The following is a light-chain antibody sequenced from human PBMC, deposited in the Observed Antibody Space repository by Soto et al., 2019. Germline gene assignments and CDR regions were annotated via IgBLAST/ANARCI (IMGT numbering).Light chain of an antibody. CDR3: QQYKSYPYT. CDR2: KAS. J-gene: IGKJ2*01. V-gene: IGKV1-5*03. CDR1: QTISSW. Sequence: DIQMTQSPSILSASVGDRVTITCRASQTISSWLAWYQQKPGKAPKLLIYKASSLESGVPSRFSGSGSGTEFTLTISSLQPDDFATYYCQQYKSYPYTFGQGTKLEIK.